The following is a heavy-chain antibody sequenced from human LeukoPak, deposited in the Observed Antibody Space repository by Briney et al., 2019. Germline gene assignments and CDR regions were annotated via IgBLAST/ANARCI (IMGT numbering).Heavy chain of an antibody. CDR1: GFTFSSYG. V-gene: IGHV3-30*03. Sequence: PGGSLRLSCAASGFTFSSYGMHWVRQAPGKGLEWVAVISYDGSNKYYADSVKGRFTISRDNSKNTLYLQMNSLRAEDTAVYYCATLKTYYFDYWGQGTLVTVSS. J-gene: IGHJ4*02. CDR3: ATLKTYYFDY. CDR2: ISYDGSNK.